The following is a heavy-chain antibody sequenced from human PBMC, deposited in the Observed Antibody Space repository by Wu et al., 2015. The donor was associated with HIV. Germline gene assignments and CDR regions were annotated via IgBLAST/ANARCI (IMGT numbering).Heavy chain of an antibody. CDR2: IIPALGTV. CDR3: ATLIRYNLNDKADAFDF. J-gene: IGHJ3*01. D-gene: IGHD1-1*01. Sequence: QVQLVQSGAEVKKPGSSVKVSCKASGGTFSTYTMNWVRQAPGQGLEWMGRIIPALGTVKYAQNFQGRVTITTDGTDESTSTAYMELTRLRSGDTAVYYCATLIRYNLNDKADAFDFWGHGTMVTVSS. CDR1: GGTFSTYT. V-gene: IGHV1-69*16.